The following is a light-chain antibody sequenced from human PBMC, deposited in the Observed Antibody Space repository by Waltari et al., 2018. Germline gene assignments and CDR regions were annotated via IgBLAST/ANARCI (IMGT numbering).Light chain of an antibody. J-gene: IGKJ5*01. CDR3: QQSYSTPPT. Sequence: DIQMTQSPSSLSASVGDRVTITCRASQSINSYLNWYQQKPGKAPKFLIAAASSLQSGVPSRFSCSGSGTDFTLTISSLQPEDFATYYCQQSYSTPPTFGQGTRLETK. CDR1: QSINSY. V-gene: IGKV1-39*01. CDR2: AAS.